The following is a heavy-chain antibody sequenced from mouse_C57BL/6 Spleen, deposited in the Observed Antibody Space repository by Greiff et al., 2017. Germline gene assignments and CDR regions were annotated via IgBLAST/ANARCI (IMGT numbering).Heavy chain of an antibody. V-gene: IGHV1-76*01. Sequence: VQLVESGAELVRPGASVKLSCKASGYTFTDYYINWVKQRPGQGLEWIARIYPGSGNTYYNEKFKGKATLTAEKSSSTAYMQLSSLTSEDSAVYFCARFTNYYGSKDFDYWGQGTTLTVSS. CDR2: IYPGSGNT. CDR1: GYTFTDYY. J-gene: IGHJ2*01. D-gene: IGHD1-1*01. CDR3: ARFTNYYGSKDFDY.